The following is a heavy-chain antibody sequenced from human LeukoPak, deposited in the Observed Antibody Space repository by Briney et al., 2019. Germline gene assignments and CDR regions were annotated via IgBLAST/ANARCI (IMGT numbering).Heavy chain of an antibody. CDR2: IKSKTGGGTT. D-gene: IGHD5-18*01. J-gene: IGHJ4*02. V-gene: IGHV3-15*01. CDR3: TTDHVDTAMDNFDY. Sequence: SGGSLRLSCAASGFTFSNAWMSWVRQAPGKELEGVGRIKSKTGGGTTDYAAPAKGHFTSQREDPKNTLYLQMNSLKTDDTAVYYCTTDHVDTAMDNFDYWGQGTLVTVSS. CDR1: GFTFSNAW.